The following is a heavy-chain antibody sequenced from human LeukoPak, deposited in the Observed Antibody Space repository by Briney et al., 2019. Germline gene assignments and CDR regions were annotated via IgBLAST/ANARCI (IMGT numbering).Heavy chain of an antibody. CDR1: GYPFSAHF. Sequence: ASVKVSCKASGYPFSAHFLNWVRQAPGQGLEWMGNIDTTTGNPRYAQDFTGRFVFSLDTSVSAAYLQITSLKADDTAAYYCVRGTPTPGMDYWGQGTQVTVSS. CDR3: VRGTPTPGMDY. CDR2: IDTTTGNP. D-gene: IGHD3-10*01. J-gene: IGHJ4*02. V-gene: IGHV7-4-1*02.